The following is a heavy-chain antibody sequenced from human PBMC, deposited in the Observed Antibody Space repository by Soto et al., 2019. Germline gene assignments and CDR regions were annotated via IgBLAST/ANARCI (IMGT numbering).Heavy chain of an antibody. CDR1: GGSVSSGSYY. Sequence: SETLSLTCTVSGGSVSSGSYYWSWIRQPPGKGLEWIGYIYYSGSTNYNPSLKSRVTISVDTSKNQFSLKLSSVTAADTAVYYCARSRYDILSVSNYYFDYWGQGTLVTVSS. CDR3: ARSRYDILSVSNYYFDY. CDR2: IYYSGST. V-gene: IGHV4-61*01. D-gene: IGHD3-9*01. J-gene: IGHJ4*02.